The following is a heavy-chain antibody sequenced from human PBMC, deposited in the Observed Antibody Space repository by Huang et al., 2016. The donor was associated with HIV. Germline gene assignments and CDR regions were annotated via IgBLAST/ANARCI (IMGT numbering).Heavy chain of an antibody. J-gene: IGHJ3*02. CDR2: ISYEGNDK. CDR1: GFTLSDYA. Sequence: QVQLVESGGGVVQPGRSLRLSCAASGFTLSDYAIHWFRQAPGKGLEWVELISYEGNDKFDSDSVRGRFTISRDNFKNTLYLQMNSLRHEDTALYYCARFGKRLPMLRGEDVIGDIWGQGTMVIVSS. D-gene: IGHD3-10*01. CDR3: ARFGKRLPMLRGEDVIGDI. V-gene: IGHV3-30-3*01.